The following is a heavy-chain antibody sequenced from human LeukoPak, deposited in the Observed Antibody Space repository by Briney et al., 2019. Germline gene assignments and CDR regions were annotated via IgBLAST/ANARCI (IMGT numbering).Heavy chain of an antibody. CDR3: AKVAEVGATGYYYYMDV. J-gene: IGHJ6*03. D-gene: IGHD1-26*01. Sequence: GGSLRLSCAASGFTFSSHGMNWVRQAPGKGLEWVSVIYSGGSTYYADSVKGRFTISRDNSKNTLYLQMSSLRAEDTAVYYCAKVAEVGATGYYYYMDVWGKGTTVTISS. V-gene: IGHV3-66*01. CDR1: GFTFSSHG. CDR2: IYSGGST.